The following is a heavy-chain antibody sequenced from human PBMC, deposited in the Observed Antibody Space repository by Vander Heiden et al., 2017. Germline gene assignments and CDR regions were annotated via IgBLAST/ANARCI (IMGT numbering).Heavy chain of an antibody. D-gene: IGHD2-15*01. V-gene: IGHV5-51*01. J-gene: IGHJ2*01. CDR2: IYPGDSDT. CDR1: GYSFTTYW. Sequence: EVQLVQSGAEVKKPGESVKISCKGSGYSFTTYWIGWVRQMPGKGLEWMGIIYPGDSDTRYSPAVQGQVTMSVDKSISTAYLQWSTMKASDTAMYYFEIYGDDGGRWYFDLWGRGTMVSVYS. CDR3: EIYGDDGGRWYFDL.